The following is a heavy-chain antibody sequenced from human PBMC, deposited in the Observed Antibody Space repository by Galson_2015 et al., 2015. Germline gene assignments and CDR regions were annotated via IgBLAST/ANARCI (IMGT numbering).Heavy chain of an antibody. CDR1: GYSFTSYW. D-gene: IGHD4-17*01. V-gene: IGHV5-10-1*01. CDR3: AARDGEYGYGDYDHAFDI. Sequence: QSGAEVKKPGESLRISCKGSGYSFTSYWISWVRQMPGKGLEWMGRIDPSDSYTNYSPSFQGHVTISADKSISTAYLQWSSLKASDTAMYYCAARDGEYGYGDYDHAFDIWGQGTMVTVSS. CDR2: IDPSDSYT. J-gene: IGHJ3*02.